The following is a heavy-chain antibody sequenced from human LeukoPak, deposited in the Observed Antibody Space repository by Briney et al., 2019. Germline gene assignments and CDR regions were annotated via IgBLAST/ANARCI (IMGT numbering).Heavy chain of an antibody. D-gene: IGHD3-10*01. Sequence: SGTLSLTCAVSGGSISSSNWWSWVRQPPGKGLEWIGEIYHSGSTNYNPSLKSRVTISVDTSKNQFSLKLSSVTAADTAVYYCARDCLLGNCITMVRGVIRVGIDYWGQGTLVTVSS. J-gene: IGHJ4*02. CDR2: IYHSGST. CDR3: ARDCLLGNCITMVRGVIRVGIDY. V-gene: IGHV4-4*02. CDR1: GGSISSSNW.